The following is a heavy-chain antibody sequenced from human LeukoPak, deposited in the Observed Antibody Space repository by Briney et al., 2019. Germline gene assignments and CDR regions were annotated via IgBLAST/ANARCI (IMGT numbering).Heavy chain of an antibody. CDR3: ARTITVTTTPFDY. CDR2: INPNTGGT. V-gene: IGHV1-2*02. Sequence: ASVKVSCKASGYTFSGYYIHWVRQAPGQGLEWMGWINPNTGGTKYAQRFQDRVTTTRDTSTSTVYMELSSLRSEDTAVYYCARTITVTTTPFDYWGQGTLVTVSS. D-gene: IGHD4-17*01. J-gene: IGHJ4*02. CDR1: GYTFSGYY.